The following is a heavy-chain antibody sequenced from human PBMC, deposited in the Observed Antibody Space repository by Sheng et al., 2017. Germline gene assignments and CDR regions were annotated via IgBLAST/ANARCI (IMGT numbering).Heavy chain of an antibody. D-gene: IGHD2-2*01. Sequence: QLQLQESGPGLVKPSETLSLTCTVSGGSISSSSYYWGWIRQPPGKGLEWIGSIYYSGSTYYNPSLKSRVTISVDTSKNQFSLKLSSVTAADTAVYYCARHVCSSTSCYGSYYYYYMDVWGQR. CDR3: ARHVCSSTSCYGSYYYYYMDV. CDR2: IYYSGST. J-gene: IGHJ6*03. CDR1: GGSISSSSYY. V-gene: IGHV4-39*01.